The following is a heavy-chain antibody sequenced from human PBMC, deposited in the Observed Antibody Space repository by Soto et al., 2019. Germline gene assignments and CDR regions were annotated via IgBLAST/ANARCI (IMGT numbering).Heavy chain of an antibody. CDR2: IYHSGST. D-gene: IGHD1-1*01. Sequence: PSETLSLTCTVSGGSISSYYWSWIRQPPGKGLEWIGEIYHSGSTNYNPSLKSRVTISVDTSKNQFSLKLSSVTAADTAVYYCARAEQQNWFDPWGQGTLVTVSS. V-gene: IGHV4-59*12. CDR1: GGSISSYY. J-gene: IGHJ5*02. CDR3: ARAEQQNWFDP.